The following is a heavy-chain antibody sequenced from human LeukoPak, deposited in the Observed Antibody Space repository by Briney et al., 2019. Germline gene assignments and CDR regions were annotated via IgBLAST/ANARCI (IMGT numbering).Heavy chain of an antibody. CDR2: IIPIFGTA. CDR1: GGTFSSYA. D-gene: IGHD3-10*01. Sequence: ASVKVSCKASGGTFSSYAISWVRQAPGQGLEWMGGIIPIFGTANYAQKFQGRVTMTRDTSTSTVYMELSSLRSEDTAVYYCARAPGYGSGSEREREDRSVFDYWGQGTLVTVSS. J-gene: IGHJ4*02. CDR3: ARAPGYGSGSEREREDRSVFDY. V-gene: IGHV1-69*05.